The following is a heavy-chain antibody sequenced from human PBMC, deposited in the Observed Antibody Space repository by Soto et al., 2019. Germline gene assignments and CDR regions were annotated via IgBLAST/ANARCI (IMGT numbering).Heavy chain of an antibody. CDR3: ATGYCSGGSCYSEFFY. V-gene: IGHV1-46*01. CDR2: INPSDGTT. D-gene: IGHD2-15*01. Sequence: ASVKVSCKTSGYTFTSYSFHWVRQAPGQGLEYMGLINPSDGTTSYLQKFQGRVTMTRDTSTSTVYMELSSLRSEDTAVYYCATGYCSGGSCYSEFFYWGQGTLVTVSS. J-gene: IGHJ4*02. CDR1: GYTFTSYS.